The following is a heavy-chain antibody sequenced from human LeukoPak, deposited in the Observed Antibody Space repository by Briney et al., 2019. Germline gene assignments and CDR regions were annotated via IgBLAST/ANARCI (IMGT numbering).Heavy chain of an antibody. D-gene: IGHD3-16*01. CDR3: ARLIRPTGNYHFDY. V-gene: IGHV4-39*07. Sequence: PSETLSLTCTVSGGSISSSDYYWGWIRHPPGKGLEWIGIINYSADTHDNPSLKSRLTLSADTSRNQFSLRLRSITAADTAVYYCARLIRPTGNYHFDYWGQGTLVTVSS. CDR2: INYSADT. J-gene: IGHJ4*02. CDR1: GGSISSSDYY.